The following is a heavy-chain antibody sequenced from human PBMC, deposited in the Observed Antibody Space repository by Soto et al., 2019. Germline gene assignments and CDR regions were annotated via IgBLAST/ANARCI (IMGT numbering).Heavy chain of an antibody. Sequence: PGGSMRLSCAASGVRFSTSAMSWVLQDPGKGLEWVSVISDNGDSTYYADSVKGRFTISRDSSKNTLYLRMNSLRAEDTAVYYCASYVRGPTFYFDNCAQGTLVTVAS. V-gene: IGHV3-23*01. J-gene: IGHJ4*02. CDR1: GVRFSTSA. D-gene: IGHD3-10*01. CDR2: ISDNGDST. CDR3: ASYVRGPTFYFDN.